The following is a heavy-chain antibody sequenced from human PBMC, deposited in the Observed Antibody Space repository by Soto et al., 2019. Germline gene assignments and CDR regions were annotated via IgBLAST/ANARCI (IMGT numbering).Heavy chain of an antibody. CDR2: INPNSGGT. J-gene: IGHJ6*02. CDR1: GYTFTGYY. CDR3: ASPGGVAGTYYYYGMDV. V-gene: IGHV1-2*02. Sequence: ASVKVSCKASGYTFTGYYMHWVRQAPGQGLEWMGWINPNSGGTNYAQKFQGRVTMTRDTSISTAYMELSSLRSDDTAVYYCASPGGVAGTYYYYGMDVWGQGTTVTVSS. D-gene: IGHD3-16*01.